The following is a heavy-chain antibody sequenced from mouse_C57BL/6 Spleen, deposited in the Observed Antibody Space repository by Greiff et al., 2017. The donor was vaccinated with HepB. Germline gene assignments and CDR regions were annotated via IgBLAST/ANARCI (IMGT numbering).Heavy chain of an antibody. CDR3: ARVSWAY. Sequence: EVHLVESGGGLVKPGGSLKLSCAASGFTFSSYAMSWVRQTPEKRLEWVATISDGGSYTYYPDNVKGRFTISRDNAKNNLYLQMSHLKSEDTAMYYCARVSWAYWGQGTLVTVSA. J-gene: IGHJ3*01. CDR2: ISDGGSYT. CDR1: GFTFSSYA. V-gene: IGHV5-4*01.